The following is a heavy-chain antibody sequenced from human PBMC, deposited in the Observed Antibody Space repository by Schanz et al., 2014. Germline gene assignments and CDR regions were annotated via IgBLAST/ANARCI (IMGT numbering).Heavy chain of an antibody. CDR2: IIPVLNIA. CDR3: ARAKRFGDMDV. Sequence: QVQLVQSGAEVKKPGSSMKVSCKASGGTFNSYTINWVRQAPGQGLEWMGRIIPVLNIATYAQRFQGRVSITADTSTNTAYMELRNLRSDDTAVYYCARAKRFGDMDVWGQGTTVTVSS. D-gene: IGHD3-10*01. J-gene: IGHJ6*02. CDR1: GGTFNSYT. V-gene: IGHV1-69*02.